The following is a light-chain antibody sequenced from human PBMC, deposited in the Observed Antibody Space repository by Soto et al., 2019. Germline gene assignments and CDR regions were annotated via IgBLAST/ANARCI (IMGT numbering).Light chain of an antibody. CDR2: GAS. CDR1: QNVSRS. V-gene: IGKV3-15*01. Sequence: EIVMTQSPATLSVSPGERVTLSCRASQNVSRSLAWYQQKPGQAPRLLIYGASTRATGIPARFSGSGSGTEFTLTISSLQSEDFAVYYCQQYNNWPPFTFGPGTKVDMK. J-gene: IGKJ3*01. CDR3: QQYNNWPPFT.